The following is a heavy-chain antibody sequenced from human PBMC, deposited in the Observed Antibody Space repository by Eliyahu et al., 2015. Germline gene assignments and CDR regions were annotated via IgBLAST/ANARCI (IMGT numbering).Heavy chain of an antibody. J-gene: IGHJ6*02. CDR3: ARSPRGGCRMGR. CDR2: INVGYGTT. Sequence: VKLSCEASGNTITNYVIHWVRQAPGQTLEWMGWINVGYGTTRYSQRFQDRLTITRDTSAQKAYMELSSLRSEDTGVFYCARSPRGGCRMGRWGQGTTVTVSS. V-gene: IGHV1-3*01. D-gene: IGHD3-16*01. CDR1: GNTITNYV.